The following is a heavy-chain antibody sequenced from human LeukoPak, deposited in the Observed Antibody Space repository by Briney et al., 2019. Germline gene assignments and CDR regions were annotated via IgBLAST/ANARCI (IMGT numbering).Heavy chain of an antibody. CDR3: ARVGGEYSGGSWDYGFDY. V-gene: IGHV3-7*01. CDR2: IKQDGSEK. J-gene: IGHJ4*02. D-gene: IGHD2-15*01. Sequence: PGGSLRLSCAASGFTSSSYWMSWVRQAPRKGLEWVANIKQDGSEKYYVDSVKGRFTISSNNAKNSLYLQMNSLRAEDTAVYYCARVGGEYSGGSWDYGFDYWGQGTLVTVSS. CDR1: GFTSSSYW.